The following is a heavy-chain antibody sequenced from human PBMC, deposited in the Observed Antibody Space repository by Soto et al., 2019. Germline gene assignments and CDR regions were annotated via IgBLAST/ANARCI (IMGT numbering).Heavy chain of an antibody. CDR1: GGSISSSSYY. CDR3: ARRRATAYYYYMDV. J-gene: IGHJ6*03. V-gene: IGHV4-39*01. CDR2: IYYSGST. Sequence: SETLSLTCTVSGGSISSSSYYWGWIRQPPGKGLEWIGSIYYSGSTYYNPSLKSRVTISVDTSKNQFSLKLSSVTAADTAVYYCARRRATAYYYYMDVWGKGTTVTVSS.